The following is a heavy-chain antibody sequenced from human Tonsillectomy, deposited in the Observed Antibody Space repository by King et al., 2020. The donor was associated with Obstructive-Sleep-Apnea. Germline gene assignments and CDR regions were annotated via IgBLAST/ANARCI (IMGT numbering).Heavy chain of an antibody. Sequence: QLVQSGGALVQPGGSLRLLCSASGFAFSRFGMHWVRQAPGKGLEYVSAISSNGGSTYYAESVEGRITISRDNSKNTLYLQMNSLRNEDTAVYYCVKDGAPGSGGWYGDCWGQGTLVTVSS. CDR1: GFAFSRFG. J-gene: IGHJ4*02. CDR3: VKDGAPGSGGWYGDC. CDR2: ISSNGGST. V-gene: IGHV3-64D*06. D-gene: IGHD6-19*01.